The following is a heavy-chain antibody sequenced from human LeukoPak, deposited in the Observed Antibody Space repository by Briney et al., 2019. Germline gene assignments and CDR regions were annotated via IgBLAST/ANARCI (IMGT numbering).Heavy chain of an antibody. CDR3: ARDRYDSSGYESFDI. V-gene: IGHV3-48*01. CDR2: ISSSSSTI. CDR1: GFTFSSYS. J-gene: IGHJ3*02. Sequence: QSGGSLRLSCAASGFTFSSYSMNWVRQAPGKGRGWVSYISSSSSTIYYADSVKGRFTISRDNAKNSLYLQMNSLRAEDTAVYYCARDRYDSSGYESFDIWGQGTMVTVSS. D-gene: IGHD3-22*01.